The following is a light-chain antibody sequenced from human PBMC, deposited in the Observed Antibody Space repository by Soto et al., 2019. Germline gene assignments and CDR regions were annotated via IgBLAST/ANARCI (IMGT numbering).Light chain of an antibody. J-gene: IGLJ1*01. CDR2: DVS. V-gene: IGLV2-14*03. Sequence: QSALTQPASVSGSPGQPLTISCAGSGSDVGGYNYVSWYQQHPGKAPKRIIYDVSSRPSGVSIRFSGSKSVNTASLTISGLQAEDEADYYCSSFTADNTQVFGTGTKLTVL. CDR3: SSFTADNTQV. CDR1: GSDVGGYNY.